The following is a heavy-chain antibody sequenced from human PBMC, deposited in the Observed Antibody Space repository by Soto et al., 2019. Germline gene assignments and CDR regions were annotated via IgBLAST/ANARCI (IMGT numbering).Heavy chain of an antibody. J-gene: IGHJ6*02. D-gene: IGHD3-22*01. V-gene: IGHV1-18*01. Sequence: ASVKVSCKASGYTFTSYGISWVRQAPGQGLEWMGWISAYNGNTNYAQKLQGRVTMTTDTSTSTAYMELRSLRSDDTAVYYCATNNYYDSSGYYMGACYYYGTNVWGQGTTVTGAS. CDR1: GYTFTSYG. CDR3: ATNNYYDSSGYYMGACYYYGTNV. CDR2: ISAYNGNT.